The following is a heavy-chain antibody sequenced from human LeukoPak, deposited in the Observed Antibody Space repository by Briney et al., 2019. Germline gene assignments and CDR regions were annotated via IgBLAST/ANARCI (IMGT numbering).Heavy chain of an antibody. Sequence: GGSLRPSCAASGFTFSSYAIHLVRQAPGKGLEGVAGISDDGSNKYYSDSVKGRFTISRDNSKKTLYLQMHRLRAEDTAVYYCARDFAGAAAGFKHLDYWGQGTLVTVSS. CDR2: ISDDGSNK. J-gene: IGHJ4*02. D-gene: IGHD6-13*01. CDR3: ARDFAGAAAGFKHLDY. V-gene: IGHV3-30-3*01. CDR1: GFTFSSYA.